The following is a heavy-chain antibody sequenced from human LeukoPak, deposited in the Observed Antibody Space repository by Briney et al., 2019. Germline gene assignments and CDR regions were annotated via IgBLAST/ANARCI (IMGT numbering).Heavy chain of an antibody. Sequence: GGSLRLSFAASGFTFSSYAMSWVRRAPGKGLEWDSGISGSGGSTYYADSVKGRFTISRDNSKNTLYLQVNSLRAEDTAVYYCAKYDYGSGSYLAFDIWGQGTMVTVSS. D-gene: IGHD3-10*01. CDR3: AKYDYGSGSYLAFDI. V-gene: IGHV3-23*01. CDR2: ISGSGGST. J-gene: IGHJ3*02. CDR1: GFTFSSYA.